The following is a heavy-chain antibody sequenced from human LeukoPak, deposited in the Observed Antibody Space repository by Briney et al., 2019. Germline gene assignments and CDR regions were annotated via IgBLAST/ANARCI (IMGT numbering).Heavy chain of an antibody. CDR2: INNSGST. Sequence: SETLSLTCTVYGGSFSGYYWSWIRQPPGKGLEWIGEINNSGSTNYNPSLKSRATISVDTPKKQFSLKLSSVTAADTAVYYCVRRGVLWFGELSYYYFDLWGRGTLVAVSS. V-gene: IGHV4-34*01. CDR1: GGSFSGYY. D-gene: IGHD3-10*01. CDR3: VRRGVLWFGELSYYYFDL. J-gene: IGHJ2*01.